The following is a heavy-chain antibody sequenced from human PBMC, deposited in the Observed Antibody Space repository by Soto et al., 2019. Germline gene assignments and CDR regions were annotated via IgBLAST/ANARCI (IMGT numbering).Heavy chain of an antibody. D-gene: IGHD4-17*01. CDR1: GGSISSYY. J-gene: IGHJ4*02. V-gene: IGHV4-59*08. CDR3: ARLAVTHVDY. CDR2: IYYSGST. Sequence: PSETLSLTCTVSGGSISSYYWSWIRQPPGNRLEWIGYIYYSGSTYYNPSLKSRVTISVDTSKNQFSLKLSSVTAADTAVYYCARLAVTHVDYWGQGTLVTVSS.